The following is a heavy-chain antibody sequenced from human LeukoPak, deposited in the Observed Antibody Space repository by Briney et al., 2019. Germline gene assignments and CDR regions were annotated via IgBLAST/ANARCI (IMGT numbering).Heavy chain of an antibody. CDR2: IHFSGSS. CDR1: GGSISNYY. V-gene: IGHV4-59*08. J-gene: IGHJ4*02. D-gene: IGHD5-24*01. Sequence: SETLSLTCTVSGGSISNYYWSWIRQPPGKGLEWIGYIHFSGSSNQNPSLKSRVTMSVDTSKNQFSLKLSSVTAADTAVYYCARHVRSGYNLLDYWGQGTQVTVSS. CDR3: ARHVRSGYNLLDY.